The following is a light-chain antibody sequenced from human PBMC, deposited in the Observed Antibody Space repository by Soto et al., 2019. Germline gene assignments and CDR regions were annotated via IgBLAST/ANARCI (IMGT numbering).Light chain of an antibody. CDR2: GST. CDR3: QQSYNSAWT. V-gene: IGKV1-39*01. Sequence: DIQMTQFPSSLSASVGDRVTITCRSSQTIRVYLNWYQQRQGKAPTVLIYGSTKLQTGVSPRFSASVSGTEYTLTINNLQPEDIATYFCQQSYNSAWTFGHGTRV. CDR1: QTIRVY. J-gene: IGKJ3*01.